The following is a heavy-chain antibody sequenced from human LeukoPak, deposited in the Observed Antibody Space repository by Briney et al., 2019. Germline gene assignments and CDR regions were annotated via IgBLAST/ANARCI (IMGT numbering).Heavy chain of an antibody. V-gene: IGHV4-34*01. CDR3: ARGARGWYLRY. CDR1: GGSFSGYY. J-gene: IGHJ4*02. D-gene: IGHD6-19*01. CDR2: INHSGST. Sequence: SETLSLTCAVYGGSFSGYYWSWIRQPPGKGLEWIGEINHSGSTNYNPSLKSRVTISVDTSKNQFSLKLGSVTAADTAVYYCARGARGWYLRYWGQGTLVTVSS.